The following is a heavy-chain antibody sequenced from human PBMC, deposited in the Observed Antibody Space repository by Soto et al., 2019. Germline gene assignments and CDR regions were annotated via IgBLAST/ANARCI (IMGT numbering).Heavy chain of an antibody. CDR2: MNPNSGNT. Sequence: ASVKVSCKASGYTFTSYDINWVRQATGQGLEWMGWMNPNSGNTGYAQKFQGRVTMTRNTSISTAYMELSSLRSEDTAVYYCASGYNWNYISSAFDIRGQGTMVTVSS. CDR1: GYTFTSYD. V-gene: IGHV1-8*01. D-gene: IGHD1-7*01. CDR3: ASGYNWNYISSAFDI. J-gene: IGHJ3*02.